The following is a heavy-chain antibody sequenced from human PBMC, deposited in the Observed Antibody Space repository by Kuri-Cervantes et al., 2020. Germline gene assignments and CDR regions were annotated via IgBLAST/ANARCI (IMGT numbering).Heavy chain of an antibody. CDR3: RLRYFDWLGGMDV. CDR2: ISDSGANK. CDR1: GFTFSSYA. J-gene: IGHJ6*02. V-gene: IGHV3-23*01. D-gene: IGHD3-9*01. Sequence: GESLKISCAASGFTFSSYAMSWVRQAPGKGLEWVSVISDSGANKYYADSVKGRFTISRDDSKNTLYLQMNSLRAEDTAVYYCRLRYFDWLGGMDVWGQGTTVTVSS.